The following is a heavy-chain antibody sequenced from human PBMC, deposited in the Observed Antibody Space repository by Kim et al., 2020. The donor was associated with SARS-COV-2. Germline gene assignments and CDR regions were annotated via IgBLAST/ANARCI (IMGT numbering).Heavy chain of an antibody. CDR2: IKQDGSQK. CDR3: TGGNSLDY. J-gene: IGHJ4*02. V-gene: IGHV3-7*01. D-gene: IGHD1-26*01. CDR1: GITFSSYW. Sequence: GGSLRLSCAASGITFSSYWMNWVRQAPGKGLEWVANIKQDGSQKYYVDSVKGRFTISRDNAKNSLYLQMNSLRAEDTAVYYCTGGNSLDYWGQGTLVTVS.